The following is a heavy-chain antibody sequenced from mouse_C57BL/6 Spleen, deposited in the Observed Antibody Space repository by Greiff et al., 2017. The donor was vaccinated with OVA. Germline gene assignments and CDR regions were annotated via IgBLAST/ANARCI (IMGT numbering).Heavy chain of an antibody. CDR3: ARWDGTFDY. V-gene: IGHV1-22*01. Sequence: EVKLMESGPELVKPGASVKMSCKASGYTFTDYNMHWVKQSHGKSLEWIGYINPNNGGTSYNQKFKGKATLTVNKSSSTAYMELRSLTSEDSAVYYCARWDGTFDYWGQGTTLTVSS. J-gene: IGHJ2*01. CDR1: GYTFTDYN. CDR2: INPNNGGT. D-gene: IGHD4-1*01.